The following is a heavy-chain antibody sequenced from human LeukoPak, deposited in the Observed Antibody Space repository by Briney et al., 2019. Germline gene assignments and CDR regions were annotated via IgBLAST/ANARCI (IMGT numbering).Heavy chain of an antibody. V-gene: IGHV4-59*12. CDR3: ARGEEDYFDY. CDR2: IYYSGST. D-gene: IGHD1-26*01. CDR1: GGSISSYY. J-gene: IGHJ4*02. Sequence: PSETLSLTCTVSGGSISSYYWSWIRQPPGKGLEWIGYIYYSGSTYYNPSLKSRVTISVDTSKNQFSLKLSSVTAADTAVYYCARGEEDYFDYWGQGTLVTVSS.